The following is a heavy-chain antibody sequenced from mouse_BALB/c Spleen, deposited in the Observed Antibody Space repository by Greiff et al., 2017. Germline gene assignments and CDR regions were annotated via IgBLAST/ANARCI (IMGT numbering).Heavy chain of an antibody. CDR1: GFTFSSFG. CDR2: ISSGSSTI. D-gene: IGHD1-1*01. J-gene: IGHJ2*01. Sequence: DVMLVESGGGLVQPGGSRKLSCAASGFTFSSFGMHWVRQAPEKGLEWVAYISSGSSTIYYADTVKGRFTISRDNPKNTLFLQMTSLRSEDTAMYYCARGIYYGSSYGYFDYWGQGTTLTVSS. CDR3: ARGIYYGSSYGYFDY. V-gene: IGHV5-17*02.